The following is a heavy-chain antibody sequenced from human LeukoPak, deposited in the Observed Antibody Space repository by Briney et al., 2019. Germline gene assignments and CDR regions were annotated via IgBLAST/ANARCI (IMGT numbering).Heavy chain of an antibody. J-gene: IGHJ6*02. CDR1: GGSISSYY. V-gene: IGHV4-59*08. CDR3: ARQGSSWYFYYSGMDV. CDR2: IYYSGST. D-gene: IGHD6-13*01. Sequence: SETLSLTCTVSGGSISSYYWSWIRQPPGKGLEWIGYIYYSGSTNYNPSLKSRVTISVDTSKNQFSLKLSSVTAADTSVYYCARQGSSWYFYYSGMDVWGQGTRSPSP.